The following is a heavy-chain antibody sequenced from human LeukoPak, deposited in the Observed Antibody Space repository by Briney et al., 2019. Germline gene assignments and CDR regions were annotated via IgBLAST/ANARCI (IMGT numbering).Heavy chain of an antibody. CDR1: GGSISSGGYY. CDR3: ARDFRIAGPGAYYYYYGMDV. CDR2: IYYSGST. J-gene: IGHJ6*02. Sequence: PSQTLSLTCTVSGGSISSGGYYWSWIRQHPGRGLEWIGYIYYSGSTYYNPSLKSRVTISVDTSKNQFSLKLSSVTAADTAVYYCARDFRIAGPGAYYYYYGMDVWGQGTTVTVSS. V-gene: IGHV4-31*03. D-gene: IGHD6-13*01.